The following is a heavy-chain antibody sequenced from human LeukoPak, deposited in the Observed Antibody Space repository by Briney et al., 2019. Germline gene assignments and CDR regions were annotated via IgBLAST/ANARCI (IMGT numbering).Heavy chain of an antibody. D-gene: IGHD3-22*01. V-gene: IGHV4-38-2*02. CDR3: AREAHYYDSSGYFSWGTGRYDY. Sequence: SETLSLTCTVSGYSISSGYYWGWIRQPPGKGLEWIGSIYHSGSTYYNPSLKSRVTISVDTSKNQFSLKLSSVTAADTAVYYCAREAHYYDSSGYFSWGTGRYDYWGQGTLVTVSS. J-gene: IGHJ4*02. CDR2: IYHSGST. CDR1: GYSISSGYY.